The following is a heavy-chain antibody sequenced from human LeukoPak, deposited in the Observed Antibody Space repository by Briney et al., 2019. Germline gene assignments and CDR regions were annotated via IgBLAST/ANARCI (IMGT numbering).Heavy chain of an antibody. V-gene: IGHV3-7*01. Sequence: PGGSLRLSCAASLFTFSTDWMSWVRQAPGKGLEWVANINQDGSERYLVDSVKGRFTISRDNAKNSLYLQMNSLRAEDTAVYYCARVVAARSFYFDYWGQGTLVTVSS. CDR3: ARVVAARSFYFDY. J-gene: IGHJ4*02. CDR2: INQDGSER. CDR1: LFTFSTDW. D-gene: IGHD2-15*01.